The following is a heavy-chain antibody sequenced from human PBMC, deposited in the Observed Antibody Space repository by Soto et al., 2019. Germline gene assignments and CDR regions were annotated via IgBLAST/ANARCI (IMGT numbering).Heavy chain of an antibody. J-gene: IGHJ5*02. CDR3: ARHAYYDFWSGYYSP. D-gene: IGHD3-3*01. V-gene: IGHV4-59*08. CDR1: GGSISSYY. CDR2: IYYSGST. Sequence: QVQLQESGPGLVKPSETLSLTCTVSGGSISSYYWSWIRQPPGKGLEWIGYIYYSGSTNYNPSLKSRVTISVDTSKNQFSLKLCSVTAADTAVYYCARHAYYDFWSGYYSPWGLGTLVTVSS.